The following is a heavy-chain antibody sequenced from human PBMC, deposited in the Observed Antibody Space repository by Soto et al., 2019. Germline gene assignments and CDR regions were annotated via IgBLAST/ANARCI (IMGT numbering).Heavy chain of an antibody. D-gene: IGHD2-15*01. Sequence: SETLSLTCAVYGGSFSGYYWSWIRQPPGKGLEWIGEINHSGSTNYNPSLKSRVTISVDTSKNQFSLKLSSVTAADTAVYYCARGRMIVVVVAAPIRNWFDPWGQGTLVTVSS. CDR1: GGSFSGYY. CDR3: ARGRMIVVVVAAPIRNWFDP. V-gene: IGHV4-34*01. CDR2: INHSGST. J-gene: IGHJ5*02.